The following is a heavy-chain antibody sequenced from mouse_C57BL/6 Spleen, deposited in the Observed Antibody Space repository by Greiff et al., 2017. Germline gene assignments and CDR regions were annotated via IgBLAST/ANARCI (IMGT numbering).Heavy chain of an antibody. J-gene: IGHJ2*01. D-gene: IGHD2-1*01. Sequence: EVKLQESGEGLVKPGGSLKLSCAASGFTFSSYAMSWVRQTPEKRLEWVAYISSGGDYIYYADTVKGRFTISRDNARNTLYLQMSSLKSADTAMYYCTRDPGQHYGNYGGSFDYWGQGTTRTVSS. CDR1: GFTFSSYA. CDR3: TRDPGQHYGNYGGSFDY. CDR2: ISSGGDYI. V-gene: IGHV5-9-1*02.